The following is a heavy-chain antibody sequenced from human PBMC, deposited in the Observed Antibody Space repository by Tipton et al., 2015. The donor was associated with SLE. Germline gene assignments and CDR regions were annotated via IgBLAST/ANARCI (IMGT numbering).Heavy chain of an antibody. Sequence: SLRLSCAASGFTVNDYAMHWVRQAPGKGLEWVSSMSWNGVDIAYADSVKGRFTISRDNSKSTLYLQMNSLRAEDTAVYYCANGYSSSWYYFDYWGQGTLVTVSS. CDR1: GFTVNDYA. D-gene: IGHD6-13*01. V-gene: IGHV3-9*01. CDR2: MSWNGVDI. CDR3: ANGYSSSWYYFDY. J-gene: IGHJ4*02.